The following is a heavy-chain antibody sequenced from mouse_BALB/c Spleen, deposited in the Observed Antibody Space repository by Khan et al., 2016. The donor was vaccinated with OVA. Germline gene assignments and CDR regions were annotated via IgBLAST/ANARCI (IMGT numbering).Heavy chain of an antibody. V-gene: IGHV1-4*01. CDR1: GYTFTSYT. CDR3: VRDGAYHRNDGWFAY. J-gene: IGHJ3*01. Sequence: QMQLEESGAELARPGASVKMSCKASGYTFTSYTIHWIKKRPGQGLEWIGYINPSNGYTNYNQKFKDKATLTTDKSSTTAYLQLSSLTSDDSAVYNCVRDGAYHRNDGWFAYWGQGTVVTVSA. D-gene: IGHD2-14*01. CDR2: INPSNGYT.